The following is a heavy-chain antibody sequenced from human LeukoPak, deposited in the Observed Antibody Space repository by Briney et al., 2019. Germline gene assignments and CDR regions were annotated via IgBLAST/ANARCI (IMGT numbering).Heavy chain of an antibody. CDR3: ARDHSGYDP. Sequence: ASVKVSCKASGYTFTGYYIHWVRQAPGQGLEWMGRINPNSGGTNYAQKFQGRVTMTRDTSISTAYMELTRLRSDDTAVYYCARDHSGYDPWGQETLVTVSS. D-gene: IGHD5-12*01. V-gene: IGHV1-2*02. CDR2: INPNSGGT. J-gene: IGHJ5*02. CDR1: GYTFTGYY.